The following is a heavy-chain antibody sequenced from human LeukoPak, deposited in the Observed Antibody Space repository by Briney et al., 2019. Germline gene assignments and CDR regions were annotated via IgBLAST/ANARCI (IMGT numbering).Heavy chain of an antibody. CDR1: GCTFTSYD. J-gene: IGHJ4*02. CDR3: ARWTPTTVTGY. Sequence: ASVKVSCKASGCTFTSYDINWVRQATGQGLEWMGWMNPNSGNTGYAQKFQGRVTMTRNTSISTAYMELGSLRSEDTAVYYCARWTPTTVTGYWGQGTLVTVSS. D-gene: IGHD4-17*01. V-gene: IGHV1-8*01. CDR2: MNPNSGNT.